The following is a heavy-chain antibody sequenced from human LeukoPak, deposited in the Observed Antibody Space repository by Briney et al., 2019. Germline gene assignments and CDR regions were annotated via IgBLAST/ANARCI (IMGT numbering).Heavy chain of an antibody. CDR3: ARGITIFGVAPYYYHMDV. CDR2: MNPNSGNT. CDR1: GYTFTSYD. J-gene: IGHJ6*03. Sequence: GASVKVSCKASGYTFTSYDINWVRQATGQGLEWMGWMNPNSGNTGYAQKFQGRVTMTRNTSISTAYMELSSLRSEDTAVYYCARGITIFGVAPYYYHMDVWGKGTTVTVSS. V-gene: IGHV1-8*01. D-gene: IGHD3-3*01.